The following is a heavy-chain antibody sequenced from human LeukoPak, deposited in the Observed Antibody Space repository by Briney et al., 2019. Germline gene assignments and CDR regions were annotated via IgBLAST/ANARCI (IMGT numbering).Heavy chain of an antibody. CDR1: GFTVSTYW. D-gene: IGHD2-2*01. Sequence: PGGSLRLSCAASGFTVSTYWMHWVRQAPGKGLVWVSRINSDGSSTRYADSVKGRFTISRDNAKNTLYLEMNSLRAEDTAVYYCARPRQCYSTTSCANHFDYWGQGTLVTVSS. CDR3: ARPRQCYSTTSCANHFDY. J-gene: IGHJ4*02. V-gene: IGHV3-74*01. CDR2: INSDGSST.